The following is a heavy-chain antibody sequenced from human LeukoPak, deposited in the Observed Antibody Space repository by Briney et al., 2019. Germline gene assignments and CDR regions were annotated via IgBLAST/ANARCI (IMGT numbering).Heavy chain of an antibody. J-gene: IGHJ4*02. CDR3: AKSYYYDKLAYY. Sequence: GGSLRLSCAASGFTFSSYAMHWVRQAPGKGLEWVAVISYDGSNKYYADSVKGRFTISSDNSKNTLYLQMNSLRAEDTAVYYCAKSYYYDKLAYYWGQGTLVTVSS. CDR1: GFTFSSYA. CDR2: ISYDGSNK. V-gene: IGHV3-30*18. D-gene: IGHD3-22*01.